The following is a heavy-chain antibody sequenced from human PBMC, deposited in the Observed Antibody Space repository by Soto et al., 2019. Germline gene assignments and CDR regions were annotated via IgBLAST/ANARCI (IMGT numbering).Heavy chain of an antibody. J-gene: IGHJ6*02. CDR2: MNPNSGNT. Sequence: ASVKVSCKASGYTFTSYDINWVRQATGQGLEWMGWMNPNSGNTGYAQKFQGRATMTRNTSISTAYMELSSLRSEDTAVYYCARDYPIRRGYSADYYYYGMDVWGQGXTVTVSS. D-gene: IGHD2-2*02. CDR3: ARDYPIRRGYSADYYYYGMDV. V-gene: IGHV1-8*01. CDR1: GYTFTSYD.